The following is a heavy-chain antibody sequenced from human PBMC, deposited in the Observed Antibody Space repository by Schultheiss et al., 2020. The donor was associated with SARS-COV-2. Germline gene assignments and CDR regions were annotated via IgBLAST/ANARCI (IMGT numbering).Heavy chain of an antibody. J-gene: IGHJ4*02. V-gene: IGHV3-20*04. CDR2: INWNGGST. CDR1: GFTFDDYG. CDR3: ARHDYGDYVDY. Sequence: GESLKISCAASGFTFDDYGMSWVRQAPGKGLEWVSGINWNGGSTGYADSVKGRFTISRDNAKNSLYLQMNSLRAEDTAVYYCARHDYGDYVDYWGQGTLVTVSS. D-gene: IGHD4-17*01.